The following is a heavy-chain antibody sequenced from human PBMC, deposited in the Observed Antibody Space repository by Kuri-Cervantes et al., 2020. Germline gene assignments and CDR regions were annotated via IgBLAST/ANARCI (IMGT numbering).Heavy chain of an antibody. J-gene: IGHJ4*02. Sequence: KVSCKGSGYSFTSYWIGWVRQMPGKGLEWMGIIYPGDSDTRYSPSFQGQVTISADKSISTAYLQWSSLKASDTAMYYCARLMTYYYDRSGYSGWFDYWGQGTLVTVSS. D-gene: IGHD3-22*01. CDR3: ARLMTYYYDRSGYSGWFDY. V-gene: IGHV5-51*01. CDR2: IYPGDSDT. CDR1: GYSFTSYW.